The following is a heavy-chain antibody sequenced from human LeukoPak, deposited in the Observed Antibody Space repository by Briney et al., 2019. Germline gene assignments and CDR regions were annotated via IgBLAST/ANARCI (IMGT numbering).Heavy chain of an antibody. CDR1: GFIFSSYA. D-gene: IGHD1-26*01. Sequence: GRSLRLSCAASGFIFSSYAMHWVRQAPGKGLEWVAVISYDGSNNYFADSVKGRFTISRDNSKNTLYLQMNSLRAEDTAVYYCASSGSYRFDYWGQGTLVTVSS. CDR3: ASSGSYRFDY. V-gene: IGHV3-30-3*01. CDR2: ISYDGSNN. J-gene: IGHJ4*02.